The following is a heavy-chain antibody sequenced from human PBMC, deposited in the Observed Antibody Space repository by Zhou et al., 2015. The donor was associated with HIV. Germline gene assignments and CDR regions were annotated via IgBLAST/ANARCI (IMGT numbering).Heavy chain of an antibody. CDR2: IRSKAYGGTT. CDR3: TRGPYDSSGYCFDY. D-gene: IGHD3-22*01. V-gene: IGHV3-49*05. CDR1: GFTFGDYA. Sequence: EVQLVESGGGLVKPGRSLRLSCTASGFTFGDYAMSWFRQAPGKGLEWVGFIRSKAYGGTTEYAASVKGRFTISRDDSKSIAYLQMNSLKTEDTAVYYCTRGPYDSSGYCFDYWGQGTLVTVSS. J-gene: IGHJ4*02.